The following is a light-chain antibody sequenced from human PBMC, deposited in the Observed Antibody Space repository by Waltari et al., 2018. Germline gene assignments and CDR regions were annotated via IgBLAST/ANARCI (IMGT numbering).Light chain of an antibody. CDR2: AAS. CDR3: QKYKSAPRT. J-gene: IGKJ1*01. Sequence: IQLTQSPSSLSASVGDRVTITCRASQGISNYLACYQQKPGKVPKLLIYAASTLQSRVPSRFSGSRAWTDFILTISSLQPEDGATYYCQKYKSAPRTFGQGTKVEIK. V-gene: IGKV1-27*01. CDR1: QGISNY.